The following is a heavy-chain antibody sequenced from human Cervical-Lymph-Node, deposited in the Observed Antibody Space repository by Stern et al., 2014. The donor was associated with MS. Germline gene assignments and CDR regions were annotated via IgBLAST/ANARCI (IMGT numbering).Heavy chain of an antibody. J-gene: IGHJ4*02. D-gene: IGHD2-15*01. CDR1: GGSLRSYY. Sequence: QVQLQESGPGLVRPSETLSLTCTVSGGSLRSYYWSWIRQPPGKGLEWIGNIYHSGSTKYKPSLKSPVTISVDTSNNQFSLKLSYVTAADTAVYFCARLGYCSGATCYAREFDSWGQGTLVTVSS. CDR3: ARLGYCSGATCYAREFDS. V-gene: IGHV4-59*01. CDR2: IYHSGST.